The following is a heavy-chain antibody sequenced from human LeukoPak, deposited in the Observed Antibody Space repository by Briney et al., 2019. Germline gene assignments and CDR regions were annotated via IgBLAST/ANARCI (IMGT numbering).Heavy chain of an antibody. Sequence: SETLSLTCTVSGGSISSGGYYWSWIRQHPGKGLEWIGYIYYSGSTYYNPSLKSRVTISVDTSKNQFSLKLSSVTAADTAVYYCATRRIVVAGTGGSAYYFDYWGQGTLVTVSS. D-gene: IGHD6-19*01. CDR1: GGSISSGGYY. J-gene: IGHJ4*02. CDR3: ATRRIVVAGTGGSAYYFDY. V-gene: IGHV4-31*03. CDR2: IYYSGST.